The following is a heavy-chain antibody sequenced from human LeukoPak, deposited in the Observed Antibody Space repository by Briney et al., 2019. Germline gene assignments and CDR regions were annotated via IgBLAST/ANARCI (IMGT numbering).Heavy chain of an antibody. CDR3: ARVTVYYDSSGYFDF. CDR2: INWNGGST. Sequence: GGSLRLSCAASGFIFDNYGMSWVRQAPGKGLEWVSGINWNGGSTGYADSVKGRFTISRDKAKNSLYLQLNSLRAEDTALYYCARVTVYYDSSGYFDFWGQGTLVTVSS. CDR1: GFIFDNYG. D-gene: IGHD3-22*01. J-gene: IGHJ4*02. V-gene: IGHV3-20*04.